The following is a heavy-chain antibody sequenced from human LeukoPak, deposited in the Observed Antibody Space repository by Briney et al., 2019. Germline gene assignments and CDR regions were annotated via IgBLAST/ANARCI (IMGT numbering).Heavy chain of an antibody. D-gene: IGHD6-13*01. J-gene: IGHJ4*02. CDR2: ISGSGGST. V-gene: IGHV3-23*01. CDR3: AKDGYSSSWYFDY. Sequence: GGSLRLPCAASGFTFSSYAMSWVRQAPGKGLEWVSAISGSGGSTYYADSVKGRFTISRDNSKNTLYLQMNSLRAEDTAVYYCAKDGYSSSWYFDYWGQGTLVTVSS. CDR1: GFTFSSYA.